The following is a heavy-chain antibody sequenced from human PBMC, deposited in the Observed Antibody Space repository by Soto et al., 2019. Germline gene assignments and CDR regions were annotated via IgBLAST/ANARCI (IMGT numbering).Heavy chain of an antibody. V-gene: IGHV4-61*01. D-gene: IGHD3-22*01. Sequence: SETLSLTCTVSGGSVRSDSFYWSWIRQPPGKGLEWIAFIYHSGSTNYNPSLNSRVTISVDTSENRFSLKLTSVTAADTAIYYCARARYDNSGYYAEKYPYDCGQGTLVTVSS. CDR1: GGSVRSDSFY. CDR3: ARARYDNSGYYAEKYPYD. CDR2: IYHSGST. J-gene: IGHJ4*02.